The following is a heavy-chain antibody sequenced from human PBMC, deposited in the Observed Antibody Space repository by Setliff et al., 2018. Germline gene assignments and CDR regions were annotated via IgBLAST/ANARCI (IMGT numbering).Heavy chain of an antibody. Sequence: GGSLRLSCTASGFTFGDYAMSWVRQAPGKGLEWVGFIRSKAYGGTTEYAASVKGRFTISRDDSKSIAYLQMNSLKTEDTAVYYCTRVGRQLVYYYYGMDVWGQGATVTVSS. CDR2: IRSKAYGGTT. CDR1: GFTFGDYA. CDR3: TRVGRQLVYYYYGMDV. V-gene: IGHV3-49*04. D-gene: IGHD6-13*01. J-gene: IGHJ6*02.